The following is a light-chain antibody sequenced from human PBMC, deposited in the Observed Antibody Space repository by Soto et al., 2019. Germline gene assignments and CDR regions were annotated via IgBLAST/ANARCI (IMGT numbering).Light chain of an antibody. CDR1: QSISSW. V-gene: IGKV1-5*03. CDR2: KAS. Sequence: DIQMTQSPSTLSASVGDRVTITCRASQSISSWLAWYQQKPGKAPKLLIYKASSLESGVPSRFSGSGSGTEFPLTISSLQPDDFATYYCQQYNSYSREYTFGQGTKLEIK. CDR3: QQYNSYSREYT. J-gene: IGKJ2*01.